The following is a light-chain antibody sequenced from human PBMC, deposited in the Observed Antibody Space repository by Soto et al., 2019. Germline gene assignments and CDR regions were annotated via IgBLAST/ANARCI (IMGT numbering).Light chain of an antibody. CDR1: SSNIGNNY. Sequence: QSVLTQPPSVSAAPGQKVTISCSGSSSNIGNNYVSWYQQLPGTAPKLLIYENNKRPSGIPDRFSGYKSGTSATLGITGLQTGDEADYYFGTWDSSLSAGVFGGGTKLTVL. J-gene: IGLJ2*01. CDR2: ENN. V-gene: IGLV1-51*02. CDR3: GTWDSSLSAGV.